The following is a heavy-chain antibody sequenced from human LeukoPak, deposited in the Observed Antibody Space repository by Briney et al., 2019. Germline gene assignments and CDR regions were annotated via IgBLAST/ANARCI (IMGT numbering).Heavy chain of an antibody. CDR3: AKGLSTGYYSDFDY. D-gene: IGHD2-2*01. J-gene: IGHJ4*02. CDR2: ISGSSSGT. CDR1: GFTFSSYA. Sequence: PGGSLRLSCAASGFTFSSYAMSWVRQAPGRGLEWVPGISGSSSGTYYADSVKGRFTISISRDNFKNTLYLQMNSLRAEDTAVYYCAKGLSTGYYSDFDYWGQGTLVTVSS. V-gene: IGHV3-23*01.